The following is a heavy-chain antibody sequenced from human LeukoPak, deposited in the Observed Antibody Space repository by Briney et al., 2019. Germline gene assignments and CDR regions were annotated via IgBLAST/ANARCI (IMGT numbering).Heavy chain of an antibody. CDR3: AGDLWAFSYYYYGMDV. Sequence: GGSLRLSCAASGFTFSSYAMHWVRQAPGKGLEWVAVISYDGSNKYYADSVKGRFTISRDNSKNTLYLQMNSLRAEDTAVYYCAGDLWAFSYYYYGMDVWGQGTTVTVS. CDR1: GFTFSSYA. D-gene: IGHD2/OR15-2a*01. CDR2: ISYDGSNK. V-gene: IGHV3-30*04. J-gene: IGHJ6*02.